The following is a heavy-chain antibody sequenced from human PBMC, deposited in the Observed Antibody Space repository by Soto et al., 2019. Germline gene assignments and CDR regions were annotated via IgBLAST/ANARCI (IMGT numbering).Heavy chain of an antibody. CDR1: GFTFGDYA. CDR3: TRANLLWFGELLQGAFDI. CDR2: IRSKAYGGTT. Sequence: GGSLRLSCTASGFTFGDYAMSWFRQAPGKGLEWVGFIRSKAYGGTTEYAASVKGRLTISRDDSKSIAYLQMNSLKTEDTAVYYCTRANLLWFGELLQGAFDIWGQGTMVTVSS. V-gene: IGHV3-49*03. D-gene: IGHD3-10*01. J-gene: IGHJ3*02.